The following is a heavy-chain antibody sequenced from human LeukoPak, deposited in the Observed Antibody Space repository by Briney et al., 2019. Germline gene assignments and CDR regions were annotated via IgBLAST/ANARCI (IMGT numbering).Heavy chain of an antibody. J-gene: IGHJ1*01. CDR1: GFTFSSYW. Sequence: PGGSVRLSCAASGFTFSSYWMHWVRHAPGKGLVWVSRINRHWSRTSYADSVKGRFTISRDNAKNTLYLQMNSLRAEDTAVYYCAKPEHYDCWSDYPLGYWGQGTMVTLSS. CDR3: AKPEHYDCWSDYPLGY. CDR2: INRHWSRT. D-gene: IGHD3-3*01. V-gene: IGHV3-74*01.